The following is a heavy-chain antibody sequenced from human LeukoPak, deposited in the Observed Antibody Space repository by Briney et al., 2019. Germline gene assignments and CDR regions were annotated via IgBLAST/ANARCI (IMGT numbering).Heavy chain of an antibody. Sequence: GRSLRLSCAASGFTFSNYGMHWVRQAPGKGLQWVAVIWYDGSNEYYTGSVKGRFTISRDNAHNTLYLQMNSLRAEDTAVYYCARDGNFYFDLWGRGTLVTVSS. CDR1: GFTFSNYG. V-gene: IGHV3-33*01. J-gene: IGHJ2*01. CDR3: ARDGNFYFDL. CDR2: IWYDGSNE. D-gene: IGHD1-7*01.